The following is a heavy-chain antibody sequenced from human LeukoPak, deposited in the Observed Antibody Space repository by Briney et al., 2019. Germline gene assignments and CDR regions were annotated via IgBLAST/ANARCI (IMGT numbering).Heavy chain of an antibody. CDR3: ARGDATSVTRFRPSPYLDH. V-gene: IGHV4-34*01. CDR2: INDRGNT. J-gene: IGHJ4*02. Sequence: SETLSLTCAVYGGSSSGYYWNWIRQPPGKGLEWIGEINDRGNTNYNPSLKSRVTMSVDTSKNQVSLELRSVTAADTAVYYCARGDATSVTRFRPSPYLDHWGQGALVTVSS. D-gene: IGHD4-17*01. CDR1: GGSSSGYY.